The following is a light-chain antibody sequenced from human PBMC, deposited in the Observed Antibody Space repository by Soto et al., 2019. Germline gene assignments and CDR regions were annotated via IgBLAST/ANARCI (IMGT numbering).Light chain of an antibody. CDR1: QSISNS. J-gene: IGKJ2*01. V-gene: IGKV3-15*01. CDR2: GAS. CDR3: QQYNNWTPRT. Sequence: EIVMTQSPASLSVSPGETATLSCRASQSISNSLAWYQQKPGQAPSLLIYGASTRAPGIPARFSGSASWTEFTLTISSLQSEDSALDDCQQYNNWTPRTFGQGTKLEIK.